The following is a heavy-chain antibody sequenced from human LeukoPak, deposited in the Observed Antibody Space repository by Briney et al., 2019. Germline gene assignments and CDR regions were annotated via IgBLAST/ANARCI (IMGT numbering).Heavy chain of an antibody. CDR1: GFTFTTYW. CDR2: IKQDGSEK. D-gene: IGHD5-24*01. V-gene: IGHV3-7*01. Sequence: GGSLRLSCTASGFTFTTYWMSWVRHPPGKGLEWVANIKQDGSEKYYVDSVKGRFTISRDNAKNSLYLQMNSLRAEDTAVYYCARRALRDGYNSDFDIWGQGTMVTVSS. J-gene: IGHJ3*02. CDR3: ARRALRDGYNSDFDI.